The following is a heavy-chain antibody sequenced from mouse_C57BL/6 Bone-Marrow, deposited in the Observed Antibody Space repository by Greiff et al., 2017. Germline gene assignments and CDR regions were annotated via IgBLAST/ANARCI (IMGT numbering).Heavy chain of an antibody. V-gene: IGHV1-81*01. CDR3: AREGYYGSSYSWFAY. CDR2: IYPRSGNT. CDR1: GYTFTSYG. Sequence: VQLQQSGAELARPGASVKLSCKASGYTFTSYGISWVKQRPGQGLEWIGEIYPRSGNTYYNEKFKGKATLTADKSSSTAYMELRSLTSEDSAVYFCAREGYYGSSYSWFAYWGQGTLVTVSA. D-gene: IGHD1-1*01. J-gene: IGHJ3*01.